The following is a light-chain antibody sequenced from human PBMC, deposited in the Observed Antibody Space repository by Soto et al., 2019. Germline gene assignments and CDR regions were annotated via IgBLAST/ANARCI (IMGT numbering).Light chain of an antibody. CDR3: QHYNSYSEA. CDR1: QNISRS. Sequence: EIVMTQSPFTLSVSPGERATLSCRASQNISRSLAWYQQKPGQGPSLLIYGTSTRAGGVPARFSGGGSGTEFTLTISSLQPDDFATYYCQHYNSYSEAFGQGTKVDIK. J-gene: IGKJ1*01. CDR2: GTS. V-gene: IGKV3-15*01.